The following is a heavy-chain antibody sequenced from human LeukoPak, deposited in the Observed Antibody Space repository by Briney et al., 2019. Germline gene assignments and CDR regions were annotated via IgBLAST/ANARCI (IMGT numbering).Heavy chain of an antibody. D-gene: IGHD4-17*01. CDR3: ARGTTVTTLRYYYYYMDV. J-gene: IGHJ6*03. V-gene: IGHV3-11*01. Sequence: GGSLRLSCAASGFTFSDYYMSWIRQAPGKGLEWVSYISSSGSTIYYADSVKGRFTISRDNAKNSLYLQMNGLRAEDTAVYYCARGTTVTTLRYYYYYMDVWGKGTTVTISS. CDR1: GFTFSDYY. CDR2: ISSSGSTI.